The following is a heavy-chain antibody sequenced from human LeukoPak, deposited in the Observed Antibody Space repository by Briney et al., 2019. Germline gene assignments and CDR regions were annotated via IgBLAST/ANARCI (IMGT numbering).Heavy chain of an antibody. D-gene: IGHD3-16*01. CDR1: GYTFTGYY. CDR2: INPNSGGT. CDR3: ARDDRILRLGELYPIFHY. V-gene: IGHV1-2*02. J-gene: IGHJ4*02. Sequence: GTSVKVSCKASGYTFTGYYMHWVRQAPGQGLEWVGWINPNSGGTNYAQKFQGRVTMTRDTSISTAYMELGRLRSDDTAVYYCARDDRILRLGELYPIFHYWGQGTLVTVSS.